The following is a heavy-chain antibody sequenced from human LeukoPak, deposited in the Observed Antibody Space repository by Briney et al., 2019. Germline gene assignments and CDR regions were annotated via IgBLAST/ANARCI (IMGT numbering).Heavy chain of an antibody. CDR3: ARGRTTVGAPYYYYYMDV. V-gene: IGHV1-46*01. CDR2: INPSGGST. D-gene: IGHD4-11*01. Sequence: ASVKVSCKASGYTFTSYYMHWVRQAPGQGLEWMGIINPSGGSTSYAQKFQGRVTMTTDTSTSTAYMELRSLRSDDTAVYYCARGRTTVGAPYYYYYMDVWGKGTTVTVSS. J-gene: IGHJ6*03. CDR1: GYTFTSYY.